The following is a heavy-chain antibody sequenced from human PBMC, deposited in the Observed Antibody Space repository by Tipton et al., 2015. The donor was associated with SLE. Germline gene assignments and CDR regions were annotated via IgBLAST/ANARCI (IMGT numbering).Heavy chain of an antibody. Sequence: RSLRLSCAASGFTFDDYAMHWVRQAPGKGLEWVSGISWNGGSTGYADSVKGRFTISRDNAKNSLYLQMNSLRAEDTAVYYCARDIQNYSSSWYYDYWGQGTLVTVSS. J-gene: IGHJ4*02. CDR2: ISWNGGST. CDR3: ARDIQNYSSSWYYDY. V-gene: IGHV3-9*01. D-gene: IGHD6-13*01. CDR1: GFTFDDYA.